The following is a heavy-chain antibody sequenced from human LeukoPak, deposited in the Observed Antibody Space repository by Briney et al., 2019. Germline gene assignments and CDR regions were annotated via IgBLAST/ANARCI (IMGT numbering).Heavy chain of an antibody. CDR3: ARLPLAHDYGDHRYWYFDL. Sequence: SETLSLTCTVSGGSISSYYWSWIRQPPGKGLEWIGYIYYSGSTNYNPSLKSRVTISVDTSKNQFSLKLSSVTAADTAVYYCARLPLAHDYGDHRYWYFDLRGRGTLVTVSS. CDR1: GGSISSYY. J-gene: IGHJ2*01. D-gene: IGHD4-17*01. CDR2: IYYSGST. V-gene: IGHV4-59*08.